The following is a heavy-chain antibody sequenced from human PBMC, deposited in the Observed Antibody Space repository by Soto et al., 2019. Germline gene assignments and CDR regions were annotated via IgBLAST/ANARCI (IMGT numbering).Heavy chain of an antibody. CDR3: AKWVDYYDSSGVVN. V-gene: IGHV3-23*01. CDR1: GFTFSSYA. J-gene: IGHJ4*02. Sequence: EVQLLESGGGLVQPGGSLRLSCAASGFTFSSYAMSWVRQAPGKGLEWVSAISGSGGSTYYADSVKGRCTISRDNCKKTLYLQMNSLRAEDTAVYYCAKWVDYYDSSGVVNWGQGTLVTVSS. D-gene: IGHD3-22*01. CDR2: ISGSGGST.